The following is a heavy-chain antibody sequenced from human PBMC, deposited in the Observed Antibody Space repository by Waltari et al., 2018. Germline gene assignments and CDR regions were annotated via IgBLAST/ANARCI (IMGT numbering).Heavy chain of an antibody. CDR1: GFTFSSYW. CDR3: AREERSGYYLTFDY. Sequence: EVQLVESGGGLVQPGGSLRLSCAASGFTFSSYWMHWVRQAPGKGLVGVSRINSDGSSTSYADSVKGRFTISRDNAKNTLYLQMNSLRAEDTAVYYCAREERSGYYLTFDYWGQGTLVTVSS. D-gene: IGHD3-22*01. J-gene: IGHJ4*02. CDR2: INSDGSST. V-gene: IGHV3-74*01.